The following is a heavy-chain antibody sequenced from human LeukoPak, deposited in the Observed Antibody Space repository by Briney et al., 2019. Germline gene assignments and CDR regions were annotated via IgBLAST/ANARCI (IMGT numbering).Heavy chain of an antibody. CDR3: ATQTGGSSSIDY. V-gene: IGHV4-39*01. CDR2: IYYSGST. CDR1: GGSISSSSYY. Sequence: SETLSLTCTVSGGSISSSSYYWAWIRQPPGKGLEWIGSIYYSGSTYYNPSLKSRVTISVDTSKNQFSLNLSSVTAADTAVYYCATQTGGSSSIDYWGQGSLVTVSS. J-gene: IGHJ4*02. D-gene: IGHD6-6*01.